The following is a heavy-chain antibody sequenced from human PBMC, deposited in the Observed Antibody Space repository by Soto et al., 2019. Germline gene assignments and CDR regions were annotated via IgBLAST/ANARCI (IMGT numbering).Heavy chain of an antibody. D-gene: IGHD3-22*01. CDR1: GGTFSSYA. J-gene: IGHJ3*02. Sequence: QVQLVQSGAEVKKPGSSVKVSCKASGGTFSSYAISWVRQAPGQGLEWMGGILPIFGTANSAQKFQGRVTITADESTSTAYMELSSLRSEDTAVYYCASGYCDSSGYYYLFAFDIWGQGTMVTVSS. CDR3: ASGYCDSSGYYYLFAFDI. V-gene: IGHV1-69*01. CDR2: ILPIFGTA.